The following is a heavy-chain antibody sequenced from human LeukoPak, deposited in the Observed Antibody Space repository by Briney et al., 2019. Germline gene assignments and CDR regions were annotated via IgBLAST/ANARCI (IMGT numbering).Heavy chain of an antibody. CDR3: ARGTAYYYGSGSTPPYYMDV. Sequence: PSETLSLTCTVSGGSIGSYYWSWIRQPAGKGLEWIGRIYTSGSTNYNPSLKSRVTMSVDTSKNQFSLKLSSVTAADTAVYYCARGTAYYYGSGSTPPYYMDVWGKGTTVTVSS. J-gene: IGHJ6*03. V-gene: IGHV4-4*07. D-gene: IGHD3-10*01. CDR1: GGSIGSYY. CDR2: IYTSGST.